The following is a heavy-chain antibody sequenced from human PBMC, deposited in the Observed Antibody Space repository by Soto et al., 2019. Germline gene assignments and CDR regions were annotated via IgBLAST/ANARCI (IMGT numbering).Heavy chain of an antibody. V-gene: IGHV3-30-3*01. CDR3: ASLRDYGDELDY. Sequence: GGSLRLSCAASGFTFSSYAMHWVRQAPGKGLEWVAVISYDGSNKYYADSVKGRFTISRDNSKNTLYLQMNSLRAEDTAVYYCASLRDYGDELDYWGQGTLVTVSS. J-gene: IGHJ4*02. CDR1: GFTFSSYA. CDR2: ISYDGSNK. D-gene: IGHD4-17*01.